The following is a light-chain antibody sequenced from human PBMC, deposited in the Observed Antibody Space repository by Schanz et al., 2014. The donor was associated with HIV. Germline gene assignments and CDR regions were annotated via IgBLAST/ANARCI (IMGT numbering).Light chain of an antibody. CDR1: SSNIGADYD. V-gene: IGLV1-40*01. CDR2: GNT. J-gene: IGLJ2*01. CDR3: SSSAGNHRLL. Sequence: QSVLAQPPSVSGAPGQRVTISCTGSSSNIGADYDVHWYQLLPGTAPKLLIFGNTNRPSGVPDRYSGSKSDTSASLAITGLQAEDEADYYCSSSAGNHRLLFGGGTKLTVL.